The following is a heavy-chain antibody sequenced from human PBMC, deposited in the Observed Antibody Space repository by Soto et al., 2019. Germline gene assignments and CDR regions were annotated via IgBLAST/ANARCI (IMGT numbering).Heavy chain of an antibody. CDR3: ARGRMATRYYYGMDV. D-gene: IGHD5-12*01. CDR1: GGTFSGYT. V-gene: IGHV1-69*02. CDR2: IIPILGIA. J-gene: IGHJ6*02. Sequence: QVQLVQSGAEVKKPGSSVKVSCKASGGTFSGYTISWVRQAPGQGLEWMGRIIPILGIANYAQKFQGRVTITADKSTSTAYMELSCLRSEDTAVYYCARGRMATRYYYGMDVWGQGTTVTVSS.